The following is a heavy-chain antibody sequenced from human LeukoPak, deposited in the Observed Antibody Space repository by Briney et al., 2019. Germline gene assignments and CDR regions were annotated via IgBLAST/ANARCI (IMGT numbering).Heavy chain of an antibody. CDR3: ARAVAGTLIYFDN. Sequence: GGSRRLSCAASGFTFGTYWMTWVRQAPGKGLELVANINQDGGEKWYVDSVKGRFTISRDNAKNSLYLQMNSLRAEDTAVYYCARAVAGTLIYFDNWGQGTVLTVST. D-gene: IGHD6-19*01. CDR2: INQDGGEK. CDR1: GFTFGTYW. J-gene: IGHJ4*02. V-gene: IGHV3-7*04.